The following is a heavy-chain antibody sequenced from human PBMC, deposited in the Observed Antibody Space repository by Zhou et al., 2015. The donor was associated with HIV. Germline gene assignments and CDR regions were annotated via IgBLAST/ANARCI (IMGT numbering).Heavy chain of an antibody. CDR2: IIPIFGTA. V-gene: IGHV1-69*01. CDR1: GGTFSSYA. CDR3: ARNPTVRGPPTWFDP. Sequence: QVQLVQSGAEVKKPGSSVKVSCKASGGTFSSYAISWVRQAPGQGLEWMGGIIPIFGTANYAQKFQGRVTITADESTSTAYMELSSLRSEDTAVYYCARNPTVRGPPTWFDPSGPREPVGHRLL. J-gene: IGHJ5*02. D-gene: IGHD3-10*01.